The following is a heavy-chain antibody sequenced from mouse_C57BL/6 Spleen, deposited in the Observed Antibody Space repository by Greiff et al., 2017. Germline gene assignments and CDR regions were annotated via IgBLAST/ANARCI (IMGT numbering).Heavy chain of an antibody. CDR1: GFSLTSDG. Sequence: VKLMESGPGLVAPSQSLSITCTVSGFSLTSDGVDWVRQPPGKGLEWLGVIWGGGSTNCNSALMSRLCTSKDNSKSQVFLKMNSLQTDDTAMYYCAKHAYDYDWAMDYWGQGTSVTVSS. D-gene: IGHD2-4*01. V-gene: IGHV2-9*01. CDR3: AKHAYDYDWAMDY. J-gene: IGHJ4*01. CDR2: IWGGGST.